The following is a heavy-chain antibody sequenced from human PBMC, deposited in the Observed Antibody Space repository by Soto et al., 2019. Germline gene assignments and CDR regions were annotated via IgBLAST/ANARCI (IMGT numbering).Heavy chain of an antibody. D-gene: IGHD3-3*01. CDR3: AREKAHYDFWSGIDY. V-gene: IGHV4-31*03. J-gene: IGHJ4*02. CDR2: IYYSGST. Sequence: SETLSLTCTVSGGSISSGGYYWSWLRQHPGQGREWIGYIYYSGSTYYNPSLKSRVTISVNTSKNQFSLKLSSVTAADTAGYYCAREKAHYDFWSGIDYWGRGTLVTVSS. CDR1: GGSISSGGYY.